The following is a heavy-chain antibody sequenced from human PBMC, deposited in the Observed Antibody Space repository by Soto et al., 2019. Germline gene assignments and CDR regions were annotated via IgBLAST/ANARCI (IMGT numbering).Heavy chain of an antibody. CDR3: ARVNTAMAHRIYYYYGMDV. CDR2: ISSSSSYI. V-gene: IGHV3-21*01. Sequence: GSLRLSCAASGFTFSSYSMNWVRQAPGKGLEWVSSISSSSSYIYYADSVKGRFTISRDNAKNSLYLQMNSLRAEDTAVYYCARVNTAMAHRIYYYYGMDVWGQGTTVTVSS. J-gene: IGHJ6*02. D-gene: IGHD5-18*01. CDR1: GFTFSSYS.